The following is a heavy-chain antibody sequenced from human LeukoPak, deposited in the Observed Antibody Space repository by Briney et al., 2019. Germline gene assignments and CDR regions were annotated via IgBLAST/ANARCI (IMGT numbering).Heavy chain of an antibody. Sequence: PGGSLRLSCEVSGFTPSHFWMHWVRQPPGKGLEWIGEINHSGSTNYNPSLKSRVTISVDTSKNQFSLKLSSVTAADTAVYYCARGRAKKYYYDSSGYYFDYWGQGTLVTVSS. J-gene: IGHJ4*02. D-gene: IGHD3-22*01. CDR3: ARGRAKKYYYDSSGYYFDY. CDR2: INHSGST. V-gene: IGHV4-34*01. CDR1: GFTPSHFW.